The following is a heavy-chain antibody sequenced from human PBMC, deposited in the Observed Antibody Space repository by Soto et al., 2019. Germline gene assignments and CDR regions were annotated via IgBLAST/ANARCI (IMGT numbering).Heavy chain of an antibody. J-gene: IGHJ4*02. CDR1: GYTFTSYA. V-gene: IGHV1-3*01. D-gene: IGHD5-18*01. CDR2: INAGNGNT. CDR3: ARAVDTAMVTSAGY. Sequence: ASVKVSCKASGYTFTSYAMHWVRQAPGQRLEWMGWINAGNGNTKYSQKFQGRVTITRDTSASTAYMELSSLRFEDTAVYYCARAVDTAMVTSAGYWGQGTLVTSPQ.